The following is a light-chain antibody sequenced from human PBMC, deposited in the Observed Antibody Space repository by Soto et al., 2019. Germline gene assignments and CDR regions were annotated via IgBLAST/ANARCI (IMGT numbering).Light chain of an antibody. Sequence: DIVMTQSPLSLPVTPGEPASISCRSSQTLLHSNGYNYLDWYLLKPGQSPQLLVYLGSNRASGVPDRFSDSGSGTDFTLKISRVEAEDVGVYYCMQALQTPPAFGQGTRLEIK. CDR3: MQALQTPPA. CDR2: LGS. J-gene: IGKJ5*01. V-gene: IGKV2-28*01. CDR1: QTLLHSNGYNY.